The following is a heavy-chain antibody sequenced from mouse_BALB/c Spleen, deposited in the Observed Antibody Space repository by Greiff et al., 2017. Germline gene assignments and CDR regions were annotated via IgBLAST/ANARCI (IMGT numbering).Heavy chain of an antibody. J-gene: IGHJ2*01. V-gene: IGHV5-6-5*01. CDR2: ISSGGST. Sequence: EVKLVESGGGLVKPGGSLKLSCAASGFTFSSYAMSWVRQTPEKRLEWVASISSGGSTYYPDSVKGRFTISRDNARNILYLQMSSLRSEDTAMYYCARDGYYSYFDYWGQGTTLTVSS. CDR1: GFTFSSYA. CDR3: ARDGYYSYFDY. D-gene: IGHD2-3*01.